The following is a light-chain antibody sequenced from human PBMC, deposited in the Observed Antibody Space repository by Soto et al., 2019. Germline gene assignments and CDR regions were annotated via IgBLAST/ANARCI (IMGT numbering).Light chain of an antibody. CDR1: SSDIGAYDY. Sequence: QSVLTQPASVSGSPGQSITISCTGTSSDIGAYDYVSWFQQHPDKAPKLMISEVTNRPSGVSDRFSGSKSGNAASLTISGLQAEDEAYYFCFSFTTAHTHIFGNGTKVT. CDR2: EVT. CDR3: FSFTTAHTHI. V-gene: IGLV2-14*01. J-gene: IGLJ1*01.